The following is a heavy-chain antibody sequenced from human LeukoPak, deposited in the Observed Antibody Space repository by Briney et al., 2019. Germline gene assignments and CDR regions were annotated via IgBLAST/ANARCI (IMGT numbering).Heavy chain of an antibody. J-gene: IGHJ6*03. D-gene: IGHD3-3*01. V-gene: IGHV2-70*11. CDR2: IDWDDDK. Sequence: SGPALVKPTQTLTLTCTFSGFSLSTSGMCVSWIRQPPGKALAWLARIDWDDDKYYSTSLKTRLTISKDTSKNQVVLTMTNMDPVDTATYYCARSYSGDFWSGYYTSYYYYYMDVWGKGTTVTVSS. CDR1: GFSLSTSGMC. CDR3: ARSYSGDFWSGYYTSYYYYYMDV.